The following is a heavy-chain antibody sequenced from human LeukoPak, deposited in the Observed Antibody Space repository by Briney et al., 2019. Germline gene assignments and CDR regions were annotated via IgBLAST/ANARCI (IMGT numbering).Heavy chain of an antibody. Sequence: SETLSLTCTVSGGSISSYYWSWIRQPAGKGLEWIGRIYTRGSTNYNPSLKSRVTMSVDTSKNQFSLKLSSVTAADTAVYYCAREHHWVTIFGVVTDYGMDVWGQGTTVTVSS. V-gene: IGHV4-4*07. CDR3: AREHHWVTIFGVVTDYGMDV. D-gene: IGHD3-3*01. J-gene: IGHJ6*02. CDR2: IYTRGST. CDR1: GGSISSYY.